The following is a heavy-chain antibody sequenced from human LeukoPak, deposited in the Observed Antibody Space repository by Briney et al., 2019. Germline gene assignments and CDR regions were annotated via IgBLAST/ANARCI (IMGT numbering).Heavy chain of an antibody. CDR2: IYFNGRT. V-gene: IGHV4-59*01. J-gene: IGHJ6*03. CDR3: VRGIRADGNSHYYYMDV. D-gene: IGHD4-23*01. CDR1: GASIKTYY. Sequence: SETLSLTCTVSGASIKTYYWSWVRQSPGKGLEWIGYIYFNGRTNYNPSLNSRVTISVDASKNQFSLNLRSVTAADAATYYCVRGIRADGNSHYYYMDVWGKGTTVTVS.